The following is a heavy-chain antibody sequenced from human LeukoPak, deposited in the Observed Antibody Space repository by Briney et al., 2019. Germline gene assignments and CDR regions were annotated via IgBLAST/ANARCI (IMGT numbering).Heavy chain of an antibody. Sequence: GGSLRLSCVASGFIFSNYWMSWVRQAPGKGLEWVANIKRDGSERYHVDSVKGRFTISRDNAKNSLYLRMSSLRAEDTAVYYCARENWFAFDMWGQGTLVTVSS. CDR1: GFIFSNYW. CDR2: IKRDGSER. D-gene: IGHD3-9*01. J-gene: IGHJ3*02. V-gene: IGHV3-7*01. CDR3: ARENWFAFDM.